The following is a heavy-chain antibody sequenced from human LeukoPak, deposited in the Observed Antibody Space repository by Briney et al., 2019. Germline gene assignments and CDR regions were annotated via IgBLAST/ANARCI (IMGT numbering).Heavy chain of an antibody. CDR1: GFTFSSYW. V-gene: IGHV3-7*01. CDR2: IKQDGSEK. D-gene: IGHD1-26*01. CDR3: ARGHLWWELLLDY. Sequence: GGSLRLSCAASGFTFSSYWMSWVRQAPGKGLEWVANIKQDGSEKYYVDSVKGRFTISRDNAKNPLYLQMNSLRAEDTAVYYCARGHLWWELLLDYWGQGTLVTVSS. J-gene: IGHJ4*02.